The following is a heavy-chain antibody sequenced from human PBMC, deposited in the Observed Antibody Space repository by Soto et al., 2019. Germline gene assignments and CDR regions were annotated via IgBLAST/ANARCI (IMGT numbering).Heavy chain of an antibody. CDR3: ARDGCSGSNSLNWFDP. D-gene: IGHD2-15*01. Sequence: GGSLRLSCAASGFTFSGSAMHWVRQASGKGLEWVGRIRSKANSYATAYAASVKGRFTISRDNAKNSLYLQMNSLRAEDTAVYYCARDGCSGSNSLNWFDPWGQGT. CDR1: GFTFSGSA. CDR2: IRSKANSYAT. V-gene: IGHV3-73*01. J-gene: IGHJ5*02.